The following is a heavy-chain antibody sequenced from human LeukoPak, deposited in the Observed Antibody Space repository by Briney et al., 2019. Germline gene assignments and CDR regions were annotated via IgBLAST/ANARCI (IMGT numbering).Heavy chain of an antibody. CDR3: ARNIVNGPFVISLES. V-gene: IGHV3-48*03. CDR2: ISSGGNTQ. J-gene: IGHJ4*02. Sequence: GGSLRLSCAASGFSLSTDEMNSVRQVPGKGLEWGSHISSGGNTQYYADSVRGRFTMSRDNAKNSLDLQMNSLRTEDTAVYYCARNIVNGPFVISLESWGQGALVTVSS. CDR1: GFSLSTDE. D-gene: IGHD3-9*01.